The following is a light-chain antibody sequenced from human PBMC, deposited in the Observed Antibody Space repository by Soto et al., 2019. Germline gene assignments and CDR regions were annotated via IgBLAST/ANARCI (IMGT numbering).Light chain of an antibody. J-gene: IGKJ4*01. CDR2: GAS. V-gene: IGKV3-15*01. Sequence: EIVMTQSPATLSVSPGERATLSCRASQRVSSNLAWYQQKPGQAPRLLIYGASTRATGIPARFSGSGSGTEFTLTISSLQSEDFAVYYCQQYNNWPPVLTLGGGTKVEIK. CDR1: QRVSSN. CDR3: QQYNNWPPVLT.